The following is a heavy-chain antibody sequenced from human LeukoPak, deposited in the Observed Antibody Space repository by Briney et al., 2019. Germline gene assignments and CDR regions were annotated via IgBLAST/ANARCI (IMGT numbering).Heavy chain of an antibody. J-gene: IGHJ6*03. V-gene: IGHV3-21*01. CDR1: GFTFNNYN. CDR3: ARDPYSGNYGNYYYYYMDV. Sequence: GGSLRLSCATSGFTFNNYNMNWVRQAPGRALEWVSSITSSGTYIFYADSVKGRFTISRDNAKNSLYLQMNSLGPENTAVYYCARDPYSGNYGNYYYYYMDVWGKGTTVTISS. D-gene: IGHD1-26*01. CDR2: ITSSGTYI.